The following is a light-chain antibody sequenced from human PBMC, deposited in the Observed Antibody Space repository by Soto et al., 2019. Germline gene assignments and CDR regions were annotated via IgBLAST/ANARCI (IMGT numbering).Light chain of an antibody. J-gene: IGKJ5*01. Sequence: DIPMTQSPSSLSGSFGERVTITCRASQTIATFLNWYQQKPGKAPKLLIYGASTLQSGVPSRFSGSGSGADFTLTISSLQPEDSATYYCQLSHTTLTFGQGTRLENK. CDR2: GAS. CDR3: QLSHTTLT. V-gene: IGKV1-39*01. CDR1: QTIATF.